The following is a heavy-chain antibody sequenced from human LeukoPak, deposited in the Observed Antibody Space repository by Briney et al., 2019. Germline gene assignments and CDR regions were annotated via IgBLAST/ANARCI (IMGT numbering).Heavy chain of an antibody. Sequence: GASVKVSCKASGYTFTSYDINWVRQATGQGLEWMGWMNPNSGNTGYAQKFQGRVTMTRNTSISTAYMELSSLRSEDTAVYYCARGLQFEYYDILTGYSPPDSSSLSRYYYGMDVWGQGTTVTVSS. CDR2: MNPNSGNT. V-gene: IGHV1-8*01. J-gene: IGHJ6*02. D-gene: IGHD3-9*01. CDR1: GYTFTSYD. CDR3: ARGLQFEYYDILTGYSPPDSSSLSRYYYGMDV.